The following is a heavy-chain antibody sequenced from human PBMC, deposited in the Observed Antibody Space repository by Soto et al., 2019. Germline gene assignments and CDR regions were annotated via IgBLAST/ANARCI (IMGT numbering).Heavy chain of an antibody. J-gene: IGHJ4*02. CDR3: AKVGVIWFGVENDY. CDR2: ILHDGSAE. D-gene: IGHD3-10*01. V-gene: IGHV3-30*18. Sequence: GGSLRLSCAASGFTFTSYGMHWVRQAPGKGLEWMALILHDGSAEYYADSVKGRFTISRDNSKNTLYLQMNSLRAEDTAVYYCAKVGVIWFGVENDYWGQGTLVTVYS. CDR1: GFTFTSYG.